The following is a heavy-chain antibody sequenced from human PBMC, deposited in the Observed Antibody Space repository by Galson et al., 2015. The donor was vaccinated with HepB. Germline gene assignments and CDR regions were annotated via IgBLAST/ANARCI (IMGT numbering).Heavy chain of an antibody. CDR1: GFTFNTYW. D-gene: IGHD3-10*01. Sequence: SLRLSCAASGFTFNTYWMCWVRQAPGKGLEWVATISGNGDAIFHVDSVKGRFTISRDNAENSLYLQMNNMAAGDTAIYYCAREGRDSTGKDNWGQGTLVTVSS. J-gene: IGHJ4*02. CDR3: AREGRDSTGKDN. V-gene: IGHV3-7*03. CDR2: ISGNGDAI.